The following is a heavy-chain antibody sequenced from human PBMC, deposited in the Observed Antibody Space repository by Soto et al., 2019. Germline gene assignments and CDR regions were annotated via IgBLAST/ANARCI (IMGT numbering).Heavy chain of an antibody. Sequence: GGSLRLSCAASGFTFSTYGMHGVRQAPGKGLVWVSRMNSDGSTTNYADSVKGRFTISRDNARNTLYLQMNSLRAEDTAVYYCVRDGYPAWVYGVDVWGQGTTVTVS. CDR1: GFTFSTYG. J-gene: IGHJ6*02. CDR2: MNSDGSTT. V-gene: IGHV3-74*01. D-gene: IGHD5-18*01. CDR3: VRDGYPAWVYGVDV.